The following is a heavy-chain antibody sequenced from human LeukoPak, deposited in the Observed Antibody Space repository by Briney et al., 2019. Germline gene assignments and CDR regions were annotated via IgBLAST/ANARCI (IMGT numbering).Heavy chain of an antibody. Sequence: GGSLRLSCAASGFTFSSFDMNWVRQAPGKGLEWVSSISTSSRYIYYRDSVKGRFTISRDDAKNSLYLQMNSLRVEDTAVYYCTRADCSGSTCYLRRSWFDPWGQGTLVTVSS. V-gene: IGHV3-21*04. J-gene: IGHJ5*02. CDR1: GFTFSSFD. D-gene: IGHD2-2*01. CDR3: TRADCSGSTCYLRRSWFDP. CDR2: ISTSSRYI.